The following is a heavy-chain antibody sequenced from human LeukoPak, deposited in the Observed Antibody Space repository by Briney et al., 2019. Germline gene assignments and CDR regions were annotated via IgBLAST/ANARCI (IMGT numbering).Heavy chain of an antibody. CDR2: VYSGGST. Sequence: PGGSLRLSCAASGFTVSSDYMTWVRQAPGEGLEWVSFVYSGGSTYYEDSVKGRFTISRDSSKNTLFPQMNSLRVGDTAVYYCARAGYYDSSGFYAPDAFDIWGQGTVVTVSS. CDR3: ARAGYYDSSGFYAPDAFDI. J-gene: IGHJ3*02. CDR1: GFTVSSDY. D-gene: IGHD3-22*01. V-gene: IGHV3-53*01.